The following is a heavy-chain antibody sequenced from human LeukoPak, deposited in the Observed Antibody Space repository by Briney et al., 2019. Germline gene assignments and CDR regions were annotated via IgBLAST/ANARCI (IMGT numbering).Heavy chain of an antibody. J-gene: IGHJ4*02. CDR2: IYHSGST. Sequence: PSETLSLTCTVSGYSISSGYYWGWIRQPPGKGLEWIGSIYHSGSTYYNPSLKSRLTISADTSKNQFSLKLSSVTAADTAVYYCARVGMYSSSWYIDYWGQGTLVTVSS. D-gene: IGHD6-13*01. CDR3: ARVGMYSSSWYIDY. V-gene: IGHV4-38-2*02. CDR1: GYSISSGYY.